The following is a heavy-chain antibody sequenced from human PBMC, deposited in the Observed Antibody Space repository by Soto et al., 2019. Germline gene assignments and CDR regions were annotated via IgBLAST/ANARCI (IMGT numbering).Heavy chain of an antibody. CDR3: ARRDYYDSSGYYEGFDY. CDR2: IYYSGST. CDR1: GSSVSRGSYY. D-gene: IGHD3-22*01. Sequence: SETLSLTCTVSGSSVSRGSYYWSWIRQAPGKGLEWIGYIYYSGSTNYNPSLKGRVTISVDTSKNQFSLKLSSVTAADTAVYYCARRDYYDSSGYYEGFDYWGQGTLVTVSS. J-gene: IGHJ4*02. V-gene: IGHV4-61*01.